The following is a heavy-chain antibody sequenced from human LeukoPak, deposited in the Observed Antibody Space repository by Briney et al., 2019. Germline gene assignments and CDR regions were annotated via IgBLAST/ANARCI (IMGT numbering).Heavy chain of an antibody. V-gene: IGHV3-21*01. D-gene: IGHD6-6*01. J-gene: IGHJ4*02. CDR3: ARGEWSSSPFDY. Sequence: PGGSLRLSCAASGFTFSTYSMNWGRQAPGKGLEWISFISTSSIYIYYADSVKGRFTISRDNARNSLYLQMNSLRAEDTAVYYCARGEWSSSPFDYWGQGTLVTVSS. CDR2: ISTSSIYI. CDR1: GFTFSTYS.